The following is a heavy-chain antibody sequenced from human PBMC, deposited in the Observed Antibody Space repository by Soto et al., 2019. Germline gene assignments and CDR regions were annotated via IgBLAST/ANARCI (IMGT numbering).Heavy chain of an antibody. D-gene: IGHD1-20*01. J-gene: IGHJ4*02. V-gene: IGHV1-2*02. CDR2: INPNNGDT. Sequence: ASVKVSCKASRYTFTAYFIHWVRQAPGQGLEWMGWINPNNGDTGYTEKFLGMLTMTRDTSINTAYMELNRLRSDDTAVYYCARESYNWNYDYWGQGSLVTVSS. CDR1: RYTFTAYF. CDR3: ARESYNWNYDY.